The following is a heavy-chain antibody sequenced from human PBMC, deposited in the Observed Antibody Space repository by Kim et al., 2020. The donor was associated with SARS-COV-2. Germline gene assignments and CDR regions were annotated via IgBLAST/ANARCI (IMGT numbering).Heavy chain of an antibody. CDR3: AREPTMVRGVPEHYYGMDV. J-gene: IGHJ6*02. Sequence: GGSLRLSCAASGFTFSSYAMHWVRQAPGKGLEWVAVISYDGSNKYYADSVKGRFTISRDNSKNTLYLQMNSLRAEDTAVYYCAREPTMVRGVPEHYYGMDVWGQGTTVTVSS. V-gene: IGHV3-30*04. CDR2: ISYDGSNK. CDR1: GFTFSSYA. D-gene: IGHD3-10*01.